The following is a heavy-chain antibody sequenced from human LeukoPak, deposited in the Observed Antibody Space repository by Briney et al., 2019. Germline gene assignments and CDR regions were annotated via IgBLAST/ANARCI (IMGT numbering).Heavy chain of an antibody. CDR3: AVKSSGRSGGLDF. Sequence: GASVKVSCKASRGTFNNFAFSWVRQAPGQGLEWMGRLILILGRENYAQKFQGRITITADRSTNTVYMELNSLRPEDTAMYYCAVKSSGRSGGLDFWGQGTRVTVSS. D-gene: IGHD3-22*01. V-gene: IGHV1-69*04. CDR2: LILILGRE. CDR1: RGTFNNFA. J-gene: IGHJ4*02.